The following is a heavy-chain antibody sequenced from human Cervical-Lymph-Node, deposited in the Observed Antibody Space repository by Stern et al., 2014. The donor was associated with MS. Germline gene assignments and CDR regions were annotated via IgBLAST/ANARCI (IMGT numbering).Heavy chain of an antibody. Sequence: QVQLQESGPGLVKPSQTLSLTCTVSGGSISSGSYYWSWIRQPAGKGLEWIGRIYTSGSTNYNPSLQSRVTISVTTPKTQFSLRLSSVTAADTAVYYCASEGYGNFDYWGQGTLVTVSS. D-gene: IGHD4-17*01. CDR2: IYTSGST. V-gene: IGHV4-61*02. CDR1: GGSISSGSYY. CDR3: ASEGYGNFDY. J-gene: IGHJ4*02.